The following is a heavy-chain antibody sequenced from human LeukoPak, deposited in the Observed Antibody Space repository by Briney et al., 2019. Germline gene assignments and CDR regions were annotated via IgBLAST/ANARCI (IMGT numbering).Heavy chain of an antibody. CDR1: GFTFDYYG. D-gene: IGHD3-10*01. CDR3: ARGNYYGSGSYQGNDY. J-gene: IGHJ4*02. CDR2: INWNGGST. Sequence: PGGSLRLSCTASGFTFDYYGMSWVRQAPGKGLEWVSGINWNGGSTGYADSVKGRFTISRDNAKNSLYLQMNSLRAEDTALYHCARGNYYGSGSYQGNDYWGQGTLVTVSS. V-gene: IGHV3-20*01.